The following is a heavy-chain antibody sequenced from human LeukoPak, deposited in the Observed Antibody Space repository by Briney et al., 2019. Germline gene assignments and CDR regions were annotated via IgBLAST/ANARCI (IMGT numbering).Heavy chain of an antibody. CDR2: IIPIFGTA. CDR3: ARSGGPVVSLFSSGYYRAYYYYYMDV. J-gene: IGHJ6*03. V-gene: IGHV1-69*13. D-gene: IGHD3-3*01. Sequence: SVKVSCKASGGTFSGYAISWVRQAPGQGLEWMGGIIPIFGTANCAQKFQGSVTITADESTSTAYMELSSLRSEDTAVYYCARSGGPVVSLFSSGYYRAYYYYYMDVWGKGTTVTVSS. CDR1: GGTFSGYA.